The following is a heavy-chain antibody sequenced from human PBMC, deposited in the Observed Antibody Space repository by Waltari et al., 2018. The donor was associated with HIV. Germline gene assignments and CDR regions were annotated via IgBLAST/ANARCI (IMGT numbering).Heavy chain of an antibody. CDR2: INHSGST. CDR1: GESLSGYY. D-gene: IGHD3-10*01. CDR3: ARASRFGELLYNYYGVDV. Sequence: QVVLQQWGAGLLKPSETLSLTCAVYGESLSGYYWRWIRQPPGKGLEWIGEINHSGSTNYNPSLKSRVTISVDTSKNQFSLKLSSVTAADTAVYFCARASRFGELLYNYYGVDVWGQGTTVTVSS. V-gene: IGHV4-34*01. J-gene: IGHJ6*02.